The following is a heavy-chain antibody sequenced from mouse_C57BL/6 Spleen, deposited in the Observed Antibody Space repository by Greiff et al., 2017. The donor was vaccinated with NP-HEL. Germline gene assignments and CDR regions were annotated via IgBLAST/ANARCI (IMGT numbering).Heavy chain of an antibody. CDR3: ARTDYYGSSYNYYAMDY. J-gene: IGHJ4*01. V-gene: IGHV1-19*01. Sequence: EVHLVESGPVLVKPGASVKMSCKASGYTFTDYYMNWVKQSHGKSLEWIGVINPYNGGTSYNQKFKGKATLTVDKSSSTAYMELNSLTSEDSAVYYCARTDYYGSSYNYYAMDYWGQGTSVTVSS. CDR2: INPYNGGT. D-gene: IGHD1-1*01. CDR1: GYTFTDYY.